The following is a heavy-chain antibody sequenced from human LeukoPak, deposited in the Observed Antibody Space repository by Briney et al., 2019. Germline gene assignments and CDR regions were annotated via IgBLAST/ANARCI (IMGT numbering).Heavy chain of an antibody. V-gene: IGHV3-7*03. CDR1: GFTFSSFW. CDR3: AKDGGLYFDY. Sequence: GGSLRLSCAVSGFTFSSFWVNWVRQAPGKGLEWVASIKQDGSEKYYVDSVKGRFTISRDNAKNSLYLQMNSLRAADTAVYYCAKDGGLYFDYWGQGTLVTVSS. CDR2: IKQDGSEK. D-gene: IGHD3-16*01. J-gene: IGHJ4*02.